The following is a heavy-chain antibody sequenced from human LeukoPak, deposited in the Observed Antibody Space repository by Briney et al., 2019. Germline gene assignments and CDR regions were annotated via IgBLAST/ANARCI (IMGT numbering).Heavy chain of an antibody. J-gene: IGHJ2*01. Sequence: GGSLRLSCAASGFTFSSYGMHWVRQAPGKGLEWVAVISYDGSNKYYADSVKGRFTISRDNSKNTLYLQMNSLRAEDTAVYYCARATTPIAAAGTDWYFDLWGRGTLVTVSS. CDR1: GFTFSSYG. D-gene: IGHD6-13*01. CDR3: ARATTPIAAAGTDWYFDL. CDR2: ISYDGSNK. V-gene: IGHV3-30-3*01.